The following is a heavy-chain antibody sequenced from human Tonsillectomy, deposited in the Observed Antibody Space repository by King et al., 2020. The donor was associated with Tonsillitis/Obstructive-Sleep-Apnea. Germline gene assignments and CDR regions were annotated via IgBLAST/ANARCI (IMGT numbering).Heavy chain of an antibody. CDR1: GFTFRSYA. D-gene: IGHD1-26*01. J-gene: IGHJ3*02. CDR2: ISGSGGST. Sequence: VQLVESGGGLVQPGGSLRLSCAASGFTFRSYAMSWVRQAPGKGLEWVSAISGSGGSTYYADSVKGRFTISRDNSKNTLYLQMNSLRADDTAVYYCAKSQWEDLDAFDIWGQGTMVTVSS. V-gene: IGHV3-23*04. CDR3: AKSQWEDLDAFDI.